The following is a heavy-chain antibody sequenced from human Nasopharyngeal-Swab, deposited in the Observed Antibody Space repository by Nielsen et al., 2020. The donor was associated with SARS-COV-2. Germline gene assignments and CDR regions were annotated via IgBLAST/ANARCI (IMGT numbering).Heavy chain of an antibody. CDR3: TTDFYFDY. Sequence: GGSLRLSCAASGFTFNSYSMNWVRQASGKGLEWVGRIGDKDHNYATTYGASVQGRFTISRDDSKNTAFLQMDSLKTEDTALYYCTTDFYFDYWGQGTLVTVSS. J-gene: IGHJ4*02. CDR2: IGDKDHNYAT. CDR1: GFTFNSYS. V-gene: IGHV3-73*01.